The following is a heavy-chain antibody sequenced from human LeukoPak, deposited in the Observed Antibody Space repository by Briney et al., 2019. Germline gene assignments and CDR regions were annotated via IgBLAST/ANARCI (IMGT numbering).Heavy chain of an antibody. Sequence: GGSLRLSCAASGFTFCSYGMSWVRQAPGKGLEWVSFITPNADRASYADSVKGRYTISRDNPRNTLYMQMNSLRDEDTAVYYCAIMHGYYDGSGYWVQWGQGTLVTVSS. CDR3: AIMHGYYDGSGYWVQ. CDR1: GFTFCSYG. V-gene: IGHV3-23*01. J-gene: IGHJ1*01. CDR2: ITPNADRA. D-gene: IGHD3-22*01.